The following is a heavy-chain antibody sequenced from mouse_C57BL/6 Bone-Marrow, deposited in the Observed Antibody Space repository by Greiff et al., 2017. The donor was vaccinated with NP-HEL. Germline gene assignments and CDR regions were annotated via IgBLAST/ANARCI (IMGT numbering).Heavy chain of an antibody. CDR1: GYTFTSYW. Sequence: QVQLQQPGAELVMPGASVKLSCKASGYTFTSYWMHWVKQRPGQGLEWNGEIDPSDSYTNYNQKLKGKSTLTVDKSSSTAYMQLSSLTSEDSAVYYCARYPDGYWDYWGQGTTLTVSS. CDR3: ARYPDGYWDY. V-gene: IGHV1-69*01. J-gene: IGHJ2*01. D-gene: IGHD2-3*01. CDR2: IDPSDSYT.